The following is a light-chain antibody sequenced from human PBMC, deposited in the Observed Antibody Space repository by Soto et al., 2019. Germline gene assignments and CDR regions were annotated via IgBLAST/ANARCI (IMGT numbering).Light chain of an antibody. J-gene: IGKJ5*01. CDR1: QSVTSY. V-gene: IGKV3-11*01. CDR3: QQRSIWPPIT. CDR2: DAS. Sequence: EIVLTQSPATLSLSPGERATLSCRASQSVTSYLAWYQQKPGQAPRLLIYDASNRATGIPARFSGSGSGTDFTLIISSLEPEDFAVYYCQQRSIWPPITFGQGTRLEIK.